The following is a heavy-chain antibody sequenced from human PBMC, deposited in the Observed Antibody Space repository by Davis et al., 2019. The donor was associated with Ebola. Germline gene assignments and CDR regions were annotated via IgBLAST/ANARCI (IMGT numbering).Heavy chain of an antibody. J-gene: IGHJ6*02. CDR1: GYTFTSYY. Sequence: ASVKVSCKASGYTFTSYYMHWVRQAPGQRLEWMGIINPSGGSTSYAQKFQGRVTITRDTSASTAYMELSSLRSEDTAVYYCARVGVVAAGNYYYYYGMDVWGQGTTVTVSS. V-gene: IGHV1-46*01. CDR2: INPSGGST. CDR3: ARVGVVAAGNYYYYYGMDV. D-gene: IGHD2-15*01.